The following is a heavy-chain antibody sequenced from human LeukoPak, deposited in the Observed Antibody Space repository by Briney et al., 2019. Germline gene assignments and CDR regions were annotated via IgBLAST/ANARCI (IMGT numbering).Heavy chain of an antibody. V-gene: IGHV1-8*01. CDR3: ARAGGYCGRISCPYYFDY. J-gene: IGHJ4*02. D-gene: IGHD2-15*01. CDR1: GYTFSSHD. CDR2: MNLNSGDT. Sequence: GASVKVSCKASGYTFSSHDIYWVRQAPGQGLEWMGWMNLNSGDTYYAQNFQGRFSITSDTSKSTTYMDLASLAPEDTAVYYCARAGGYCGRISCPYYFDYWGQGSLVAVSS.